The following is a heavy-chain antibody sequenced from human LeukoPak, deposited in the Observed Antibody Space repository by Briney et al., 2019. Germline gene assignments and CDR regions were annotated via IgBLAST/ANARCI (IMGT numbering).Heavy chain of an antibody. CDR1: GCTFSSYW. CDR3: ARDRWDMIVENYYYGMDV. D-gene: IGHD3-22*01. J-gene: IGHJ6*02. CDR2: IKQDGSEQ. V-gene: IGHV3-7*01. Sequence: GGSLRLSCAASGCTFSSYWMSWVRQAPGKGLEWVANIKQDGSEQYYVDSVKGRFTISRDNAKNSLYLQMNSLRAEDTAVYYCARDRWDMIVENYYYGMDVWGQGTTVTVSS.